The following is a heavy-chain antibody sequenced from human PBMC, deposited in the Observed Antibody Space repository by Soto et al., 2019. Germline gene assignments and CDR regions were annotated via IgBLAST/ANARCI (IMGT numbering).Heavy chain of an antibody. CDR1: GGTFSTYA. Sequence: SVKVSCKASGGTFSTYAISWVRQAPGQGLEWVGGIIPIFGTANYTQKFQGRVTITADESTSTAYMELSSLRSEDTAVYYCARAAYSYGTAYLSYYYGMDVWGQGTTVTVSS. J-gene: IGHJ6*02. CDR2: IIPIFGTA. CDR3: ARAAYSYGTAYLSYYYGMDV. D-gene: IGHD5-18*01. V-gene: IGHV1-69*13.